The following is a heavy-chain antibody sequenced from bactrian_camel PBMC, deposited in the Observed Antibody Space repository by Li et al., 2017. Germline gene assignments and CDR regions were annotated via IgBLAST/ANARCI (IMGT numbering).Heavy chain of an antibody. D-gene: IGHD1*01. V-gene: IGHV3S9*01. CDR2: ISRDGTA. CDR1: GFAYSRYY. Sequence: HVQLVESGGGSVQPGGSLRLSCIASGFAYSRYYMGWFRQGPGREREAVAGISRDGTAYHDSVKGRFTISQDNAKNTVYLQMNSLTPEDTAMYYCAAHSFGCSSRSWSKPFPYTYRGQGTQVTVS. J-gene: IGHJ4*01. CDR3: AAHSFGCSSRSWSKPFPYTY.